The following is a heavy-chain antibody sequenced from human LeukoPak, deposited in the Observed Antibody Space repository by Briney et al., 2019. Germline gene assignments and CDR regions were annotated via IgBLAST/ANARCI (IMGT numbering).Heavy chain of an antibody. V-gene: IGHV4-59*01. D-gene: IGHD3-10*01. CDR1: GGSISSYY. CDR3: ARAYGSESYYYYYYMDV. Sequence: PSETLSLTCTVSGGSISSYYWSWIRQPPGKGLEWSGYIYYSGSTNYNPSLKSRVTISVDTSKNQFSLKLSSVTAADTAVYYCARAYGSESYYYYYYMDVWGKGTTVTISS. J-gene: IGHJ6*03. CDR2: IYYSGST.